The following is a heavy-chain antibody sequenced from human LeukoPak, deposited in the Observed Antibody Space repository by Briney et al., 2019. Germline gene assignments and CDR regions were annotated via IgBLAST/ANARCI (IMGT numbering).Heavy chain of an antibody. CDR3: ARDGDYSNHYYYYYMDV. V-gene: IGHV1-2*02. CDR2: INPNSGGT. CDR1: GYTFTGYY. Sequence: ASVKVSCKASGYTFTGYYIHWVRQAPGQGLEWMGWINPNSGGTNYAQKFQGRVTMTRDTSISTAYMELSRLISDDTAVYYCARDGDYSNHYYYYYMDVWGKGTTVTVSS. D-gene: IGHD4-11*01. J-gene: IGHJ6*03.